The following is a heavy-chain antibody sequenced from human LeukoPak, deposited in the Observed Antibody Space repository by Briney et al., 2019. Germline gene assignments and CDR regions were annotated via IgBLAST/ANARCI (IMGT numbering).Heavy chain of an antibody. CDR3: TKDVTPGGADV. CDR1: GFNFVNS. V-gene: IGHV3-9*01. J-gene: IGHJ6*02. CDR2: FDYDSGRI. Sequence: GGSLRLSCAVSGFNFVNSIHWVRQAPGKGLEWVSGFDYDSGRIDYADSVKGRFTISRDNAKNSLYLQMNSLRVEDTALYYCTKDVTPGGADVWGQGTTVTVSS. D-gene: IGHD1-14*01.